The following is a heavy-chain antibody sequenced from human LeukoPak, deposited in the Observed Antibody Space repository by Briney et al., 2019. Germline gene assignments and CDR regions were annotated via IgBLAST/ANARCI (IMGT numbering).Heavy chain of an antibody. J-gene: IGHJ4*02. CDR1: GRPISGYY. Sequence: PSETLSLTCTVSGRPISGYYWSWIRQSSGKGLEWIGYIYYSGGTNKIPSLKSGVTISVDTSKNQFSLKLNSVTAADTAVYFCARLGDMATVVNYWGQGTLVTVSS. CDR2: IYYSGGT. V-gene: IGHV4-59*08. D-gene: IGHD5-24*01. CDR3: ARLGDMATVVNY.